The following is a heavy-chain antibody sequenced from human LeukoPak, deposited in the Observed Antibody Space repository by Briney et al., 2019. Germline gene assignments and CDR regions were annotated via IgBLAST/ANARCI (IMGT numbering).Heavy chain of an antibody. D-gene: IGHD1-1*01. CDR1: GFTFSSYG. Sequence: GGSLRLSCAASGFTFSSYGMHWVRQAPGKGLEWVAVISYDGSNKYYADSVKGRFTISRDNSKNTLYLQMNSLRAEDTAVYYCAKDPQLELPYGYYGMDVWGQGTTVTVSS. CDR2: ISYDGSNK. CDR3: AKDPQLELPYGYYGMDV. J-gene: IGHJ6*02. V-gene: IGHV3-30*18.